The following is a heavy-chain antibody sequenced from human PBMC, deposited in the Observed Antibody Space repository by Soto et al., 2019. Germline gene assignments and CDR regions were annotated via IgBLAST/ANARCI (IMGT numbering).Heavy chain of an antibody. CDR3: ARGRELATYYYDGMDV. CDR1: GFTFSSYD. J-gene: IGHJ6*02. D-gene: IGHD6-13*01. V-gene: IGHV3-13*01. CDR2: IGTAGDT. Sequence: GGSLRLSCAASGFTFSSYDMHWVRQATGKGLEWVSAIGTAGDTYYPGSVKGRFTISRENAKNSLYLQMNSLRAGDTAVYYCARGRELATYYYDGMDVWGQGTPGTVSS.